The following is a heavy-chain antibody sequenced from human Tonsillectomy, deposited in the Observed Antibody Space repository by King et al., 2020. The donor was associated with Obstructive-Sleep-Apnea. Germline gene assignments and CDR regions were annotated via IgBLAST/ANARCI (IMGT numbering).Heavy chain of an antibody. D-gene: IGHD1-26*01. Sequence: QLAQSGAEVKKPGASVKVSCKPSGYTFTNYYMHWVRQAPGQGLEWMGWINPNSGGTNYAQKFQGRVTMTRDTSISTAYMELSRLRSDDMAVYYCASYGTVGAIGYFDYWGQGTLVTVSS. V-gene: IGHV1-2*02. CDR2: INPNSGGT. CDR1: GYTFTNYY. CDR3: ASYGTVGAIGYFDY. J-gene: IGHJ4*02.